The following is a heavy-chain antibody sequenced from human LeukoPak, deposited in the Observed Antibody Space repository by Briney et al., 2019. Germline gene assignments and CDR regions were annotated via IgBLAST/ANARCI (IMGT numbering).Heavy chain of an antibody. D-gene: IGHD6-19*01. CDR3: ARSRSYYFDH. CDR2: IYYDGDT. V-gene: IGHV4-39*01. CDR1: GDSINNPGYY. J-gene: IGHJ4*02. Sequence: SETLSLTCTVSGDSINNPGYYWGWIRWPPGKGLEWIGTIYYDGDTYYNASLKSRVTISVDTSNNQFSLRLSSVTAADTAVYYCARSRSYYFDHWGQGTLVTVSS.